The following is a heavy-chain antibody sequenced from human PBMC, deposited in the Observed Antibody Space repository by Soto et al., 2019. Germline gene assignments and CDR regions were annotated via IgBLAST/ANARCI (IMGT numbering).Heavy chain of an antibody. CDR2: ISAGSRSI. V-gene: IGHV3-21*01. CDR1: GFTFSTYT. J-gene: IGHJ3*02. CDR3: ARSTPGNPFDI. D-gene: IGHD3-10*01. Sequence: EVQLVESGGGLVEPGGSLRLSCAASGFTFSTYTMNWVRQAPGKGLEWVSSISAGSRSIYYTDSLKGRSTVSRDNSKNSLYLQINSLKADVTAVYHCARSTPGNPFDIWGQGTMVTVSS.